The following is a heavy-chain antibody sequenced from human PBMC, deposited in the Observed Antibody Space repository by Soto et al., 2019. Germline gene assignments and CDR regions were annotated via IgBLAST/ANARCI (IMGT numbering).Heavy chain of an antibody. Sequence: SETLSLTCTVSGGSISSYYWSWIRQPPGKGLEWIGYIYYSGSTNYNPSLKSRVTISVDTSKNQFSLKLSSVTAADTAVYYCARGYLRLREYYFDYWGQGTLVTVSS. D-gene: IGHD4-17*01. J-gene: IGHJ4*02. CDR3: ARGYLRLREYYFDY. V-gene: IGHV4-59*01. CDR1: GGSISSYY. CDR2: IYYSGST.